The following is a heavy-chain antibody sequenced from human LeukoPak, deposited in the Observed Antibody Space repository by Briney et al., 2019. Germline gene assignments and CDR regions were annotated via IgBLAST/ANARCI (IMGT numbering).Heavy chain of an antibody. J-gene: IGHJ4*02. V-gene: IGHV3-7*01. CDR3: ARDSCGSGI. CDR2: TNQDGSEK. D-gene: IGHD3-10*01. Sequence: PGGSLRLSCVASGFTFSHYWMSWVRQTPGKGLEWVANTNQDGSEKYYVDALKGRFTISRDNAKNSVYLQMNNLGVEDTAVYYCARDSCGSGIWGQGTLVTVSS. CDR1: GFTFSHYW.